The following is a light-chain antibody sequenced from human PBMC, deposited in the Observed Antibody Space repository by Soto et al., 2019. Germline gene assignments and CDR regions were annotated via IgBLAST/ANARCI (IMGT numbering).Light chain of an antibody. Sequence: DVVMTQTPLSLSVAPGQPASISCKSSESLLHITGETFLFWYLQKPGQSPQLLIYKASRLESGVPSRFSGSGSGTEFTLTISSLQPDDFATYYCQHYNSYSEAFGQGTKVDIK. CDR3: QHYNSYSEA. CDR1: ESLLHITGETF. V-gene: IGKV2-29*03. CDR2: KAS. J-gene: IGKJ1*01.